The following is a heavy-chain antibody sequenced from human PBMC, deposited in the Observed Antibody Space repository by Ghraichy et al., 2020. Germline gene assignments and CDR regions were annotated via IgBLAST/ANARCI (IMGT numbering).Heavy chain of an antibody. J-gene: IGHJ5*02. V-gene: IGHV4-39*02. CDR2: IYYSGHS. CDR3: ASARIVEVFGARNHNWFDP. D-gene: IGHD2-15*01. CDR1: GASINSRSFY. Sequence: LSLTCAVSGASINSRSFYWGWIRQPPGKGLEWITSIYYSGHSYDNPSLKSRLTFSLDTSKNHFSLQLHSVTAADTAVYFCASARIVEVFGARNHNWFDPWGQGILVSVSS.